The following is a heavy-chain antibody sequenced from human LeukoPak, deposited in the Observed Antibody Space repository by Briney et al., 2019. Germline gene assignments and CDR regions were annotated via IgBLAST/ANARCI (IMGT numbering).Heavy chain of an antibody. CDR3: ARVTKGIATEFDY. CDR2: IKQDGSEK. CDR1: GFTFSSYW. J-gene: IGHJ4*02. V-gene: IGHV3-7*01. D-gene: IGHD6-13*01. Sequence: PGGSLRLSCTASGFTFSSYWMTWVRQAPGKGLEWVANIKQDGSEKYYVDSVKGRFTISRDNAKNSLYLQMNSLRAEDTAVYYCARVTKGIATEFDYWGQGTPVTVSS.